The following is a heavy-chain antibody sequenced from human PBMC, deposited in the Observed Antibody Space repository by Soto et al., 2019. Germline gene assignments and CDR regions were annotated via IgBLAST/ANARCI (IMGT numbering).Heavy chain of an antibody. CDR3: ARHKGSSGYFDY. D-gene: IGHD3-22*01. CDR2: IYYSGST. CDR1: GGSISSYY. V-gene: IGHV4-59*08. J-gene: IGHJ4*02. Sequence: SETLSLTCTVSGGSISSYYWSWIRQPPGKGLEWIGDIYYSGSTNYNPSLKSRVTISVDTSKNHFSVKLSSVTAADTAVYYCARHKGSSGYFDYWGQGTLVTVSS.